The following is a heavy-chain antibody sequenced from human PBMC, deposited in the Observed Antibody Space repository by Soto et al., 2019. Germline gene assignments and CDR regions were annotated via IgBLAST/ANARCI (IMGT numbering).Heavy chain of an antibody. CDR3: TRKRFGMDV. CDR1: GFTFSSSW. V-gene: IGHV3-7*03. J-gene: IGHJ6*02. Sequence: PGGSLRLSCAASGFTFSSSWMSWVRQAPGKGLEWVANIKEDGSEKDYVDPVKGRFTITRDNAKNSLYLQMNNLRAEDTAVYFCTRKRFGMDVWGQGTTFTVSS. CDR2: IKEDGSEK.